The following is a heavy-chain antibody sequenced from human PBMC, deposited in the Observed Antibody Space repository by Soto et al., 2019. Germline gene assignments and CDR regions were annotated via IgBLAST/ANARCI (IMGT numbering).Heavy chain of an antibody. CDR3: AKDGIRGIHMDH. D-gene: IGHD1-1*01. CDR2: ISVSADNT. CDR1: GFSLGSYP. V-gene: IGHV3-23*01. Sequence: GGSLRLSCAGSGFSLGSYPMSWVRQAPGKGLQWVSSISVSADNTYYADSVRGRFNISRDSSKRTLCLQMNSLRAEDTAVYYCAKDGIRGIHMDHWGQGTPVTVSS. J-gene: IGHJ4*02.